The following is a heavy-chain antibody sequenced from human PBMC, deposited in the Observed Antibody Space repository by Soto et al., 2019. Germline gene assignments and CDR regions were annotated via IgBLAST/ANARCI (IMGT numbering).Heavy chain of an antibody. Sequence: GGSLRLSCAASGFTFSSYAMHWVRQAPGKGLEYVSAISSNGGSTYYADSVKGRFTISRDNSKNTLYLQMGSLRAEDMAVYYCARGAGTTRSPLDYWGQGTLVTVSS. CDR1: GFTFSSYA. CDR3: ARGAGTTRSPLDY. CDR2: ISSNGGST. V-gene: IGHV3-64*02. D-gene: IGHD1-7*01. J-gene: IGHJ4*02.